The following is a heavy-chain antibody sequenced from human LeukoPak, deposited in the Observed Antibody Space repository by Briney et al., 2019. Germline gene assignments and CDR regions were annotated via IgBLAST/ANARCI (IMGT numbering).Heavy chain of an antibody. J-gene: IGHJ6*02. V-gene: IGHV1-46*01. CDR3: ARSDKMDV. CDR2: IEPSDGRT. Sequence: ASVKVSCKASGYPFTSHNIHWVRQAPGQGLEWMGLIEPSDGRTDYAQKFQDRLTMTRDTSTSTVYMDLSRLKCEDTAVYYCARSDKMDVWGQGTTVTVSS. CDR1: GYPFTSHN.